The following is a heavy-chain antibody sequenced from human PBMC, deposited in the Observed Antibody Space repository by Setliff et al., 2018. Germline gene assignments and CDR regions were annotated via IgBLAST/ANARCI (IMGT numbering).Heavy chain of an antibody. CDR2: IFYSGSS. V-gene: IGHV4-59*01. D-gene: IGHD4-17*01. Sequence: SETLSLSCTVSGVSIRSYYWSWIRQPPGKGLEWIGYIFYSGSSNYNPSLQSRVSISVDTSKNQLSLKLDSLTAADTAVYFCARLPRTVTHFDYWGQGALVTVSS. CDR3: ARLPRTVTHFDY. CDR1: GVSIRSYY. J-gene: IGHJ4*02.